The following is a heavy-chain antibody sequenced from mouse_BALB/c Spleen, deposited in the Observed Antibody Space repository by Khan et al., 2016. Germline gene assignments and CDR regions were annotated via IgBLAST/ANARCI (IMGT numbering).Heavy chain of an antibody. CDR3: ARDYYGSDFYV. Sequence: VQLQQSGAVLVRPGALVKLSCKASGFNIKDYYMHWVKQRPEQGLEWIGWIDPENGHTIYGTHFQGRDTITADTSSNTAYLQLSSLTSEDTAVYYCARDYYGSDFYVWGAGTTVTVSS. CDR1: GFNIKDYY. J-gene: IGHJ1*01. CDR2: IDPENGHT. V-gene: IGHV14-1*02. D-gene: IGHD1-1*01.